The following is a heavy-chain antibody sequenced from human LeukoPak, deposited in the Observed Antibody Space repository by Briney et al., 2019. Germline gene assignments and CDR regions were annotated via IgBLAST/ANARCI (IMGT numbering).Heavy chain of an antibody. CDR2: IWYDGSNK. J-gene: IGHJ4*02. V-gene: IGHV3-33*01. Sequence: TGGSLRLSCAVSGFTFSSYDMHWVRQAPGKGLEWVADIWYDGSNKYYAVSVKGLFTISRDNSKNTLYLQMNSLRAEDTAVYYCARDSAEIMAGWGQGTLVTVSS. CDR1: GFTFSSYD. D-gene: IGHD6-19*01. CDR3: ARDSAEIMAG.